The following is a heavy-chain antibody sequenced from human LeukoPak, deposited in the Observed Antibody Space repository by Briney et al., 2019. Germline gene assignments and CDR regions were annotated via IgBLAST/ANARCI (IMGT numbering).Heavy chain of an antibody. D-gene: IGHD5-12*01. CDR1: GFTSSIYA. CDR2: IGGSGGST. Sequence: GGSLRLSCSASGFTSSIYAMNWVRQAPGKGLEWVSSIGGSGGSTYYADSVKGRFAISRDTSKNTLYLQMNSLRAEDTAIYYCAKHQRGGYDSPSHYWGQGTLVTVSS. J-gene: IGHJ4*02. CDR3: AKHQRGGYDSPSHY. V-gene: IGHV3-23*01.